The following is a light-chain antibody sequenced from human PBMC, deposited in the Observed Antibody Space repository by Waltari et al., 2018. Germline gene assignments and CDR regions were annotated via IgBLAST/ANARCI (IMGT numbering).Light chain of an antibody. CDR1: KLGDQY. Sequence: SYELTQPNSVSVAPGQTASISCSGDKLGDQYACWYQQKPGQSPVLVIHQDTKRPSGIPERFSGSNSGNTTTLTISGTQAIDEADYYCQAWDRGYARVFGGGTKLTVL. V-gene: IGLV3-1*01. CDR2: QDT. J-gene: IGLJ2*01. CDR3: QAWDRGYARV.